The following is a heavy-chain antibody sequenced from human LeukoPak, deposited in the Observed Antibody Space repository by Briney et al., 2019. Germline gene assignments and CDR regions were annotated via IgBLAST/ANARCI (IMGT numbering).Heavy chain of an antibody. V-gene: IGHV3-30*02. D-gene: IGHD2-21*01. Sequence: GGSLRLSCAASGFTFSNYGMHWVRQAPGKGLVWVAFIRYDANNKYYVDSLRGRFTISRDNSKNTLFLQMNSLGAVDTAVYYCARGGGGASNYFYMDVWGKGTTVTVSS. J-gene: IGHJ6*03. CDR1: GFTFSNYG. CDR3: ARGGGGASNYFYMDV. CDR2: IRYDANNK.